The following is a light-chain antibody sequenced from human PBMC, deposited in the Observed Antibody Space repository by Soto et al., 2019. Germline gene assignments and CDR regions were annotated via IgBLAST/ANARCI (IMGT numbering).Light chain of an antibody. CDR2: DVS. J-gene: IGLJ2*01. Sequence: QSVLTQPRSVSGSPGQSVTISCTGTSSDVGGYNYVSWFQHHPGKAPKLVIYDVSKRPSGVPDRFSGSKSANTASLTISGLQAEDEADYYCCSYAGSYTFGFGGGTKLTVI. CDR3: CSYAGSYTFG. V-gene: IGLV2-11*01. CDR1: SSDVGGYNY.